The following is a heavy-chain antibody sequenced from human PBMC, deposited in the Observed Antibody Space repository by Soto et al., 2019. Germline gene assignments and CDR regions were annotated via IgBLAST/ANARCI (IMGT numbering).Heavy chain of an antibody. J-gene: IGHJ3*02. D-gene: IGHD2-15*01. CDR3: VRDAADSGYGFDI. V-gene: IGHV3-33*01. CDR1: GFTFSRDA. Sequence: QLVESGGGVVQPGRSLRLSCAASGFTFSRDAMHWVRQAPGKGLEWVAFIWNDGSNEYYADSVKGRAIISRDKSENTVYLQMNSLRGEDTAVYFCVRDAADSGYGFDIWGQGTMVTVSS. CDR2: IWNDGSNE.